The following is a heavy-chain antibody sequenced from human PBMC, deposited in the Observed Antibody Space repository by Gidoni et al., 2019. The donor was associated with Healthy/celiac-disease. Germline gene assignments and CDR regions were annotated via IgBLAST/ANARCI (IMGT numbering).Heavy chain of an antibody. Sequence: QVQLVQSGAEVKKPGSSVKVSCKASGGTFSSYAISWVRQAPGQGLEWMGGIIPIFGTANYAQKFQGRVTITADKSTSTAYMELSSLRSEDTAVYYCARDRPGATMVRGVIEDYYFDYWGQGTLVTVSS. V-gene: IGHV1-69*06. CDR3: ARDRPGATMVRGVIEDYYFDY. J-gene: IGHJ4*02. CDR2: IIPIFGTA. D-gene: IGHD3-10*01. CDR1: GGTFSSYA.